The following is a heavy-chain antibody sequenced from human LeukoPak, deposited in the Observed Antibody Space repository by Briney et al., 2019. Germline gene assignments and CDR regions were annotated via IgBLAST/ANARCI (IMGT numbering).Heavy chain of an antibody. CDR3: AKLSSGSFYDH. Sequence: GGSLRLSCAASGSTFSMFWMAWVRQAPGKGLEWVASIKQRGSEKCYVDSVKGRFTVSRDDTKNSLYLQMDNLRAGDTAMYYCAKLSSGSFYDHWGQGALVTVSS. CDR2: IKQRGSEK. D-gene: IGHD6-19*01. J-gene: IGHJ5*02. CDR1: GSTFSMFW. V-gene: IGHV3-7*01.